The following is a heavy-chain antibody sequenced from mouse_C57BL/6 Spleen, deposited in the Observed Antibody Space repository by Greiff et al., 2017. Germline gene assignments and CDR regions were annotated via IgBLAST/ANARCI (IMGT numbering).Heavy chain of an antibody. CDR3: ASLRGVYAMDY. Sequence: QVQLQQSGAELVRPGTSVKVSCKASGYAFTNYLIEWVKQRPGQGLEWIGVINPGSGGTNYNEKFKGKATLTADKSSSTAYMQLSSLTSEDSAVYFCASLRGVYAMDYWGQGTSVTVSS. CDR1: GYAFTNYL. V-gene: IGHV1-54*01. J-gene: IGHJ4*01. CDR2: INPGSGGT.